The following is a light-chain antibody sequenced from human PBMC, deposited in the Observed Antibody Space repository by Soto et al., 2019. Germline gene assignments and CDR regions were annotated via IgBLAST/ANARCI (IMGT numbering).Light chain of an antibody. CDR2: DTS. CDR1: QAISNY. CDR3: QQYDNLPLLS. V-gene: IGKV1-33*01. Sequence: DIQMTQSPSSLSASVGDRVTITCQASQAISNYFNWYQQKPGKAPKLLIYDTSNLKTGVPSRLSGSGSGTDFTFAISSLQPEDIATYYCQQYDNLPLLSFGGGTKVEIK. J-gene: IGKJ4*01.